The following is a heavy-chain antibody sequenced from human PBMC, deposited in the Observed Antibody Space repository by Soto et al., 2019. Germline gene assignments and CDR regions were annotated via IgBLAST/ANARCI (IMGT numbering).Heavy chain of an antibody. V-gene: IGHV3-30-3*01. J-gene: IGHJ6*02. CDR1: GFTFSSYA. D-gene: IGHD6-19*01. Sequence: QVQPVESGGGVVQPGRSLRLSCAASGFTFSSYAMHWVRQAPGKGLEWVAVISYDGSNKYYADSVKGRFTISRDNSKNTLYLQMNSLRAEDTAVYYCARGGSGWYKDGMDVWGQGTTVTVSS. CDR3: ARGGSGWYKDGMDV. CDR2: ISYDGSNK.